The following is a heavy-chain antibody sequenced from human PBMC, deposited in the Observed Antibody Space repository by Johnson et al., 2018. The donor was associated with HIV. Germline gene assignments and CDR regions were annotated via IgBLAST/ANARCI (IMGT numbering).Heavy chain of an antibody. D-gene: IGHD3-22*01. CDR3: AIIPPHYYDSSGLSYSRTRHAFDI. J-gene: IGHJ3*02. V-gene: IGHV3-20*04. Sequence: VQLVESGGGLARPGGSLRLSCTASGFKFDDYGMSWVRQIPGKGLEWVSGINWSGGSAGYAESVKGRFTISRDNAKNSLYLQMNSLRAEDTALYYCAIIPPHYYDSSGLSYSRTRHAFDIWGQGTMVTVSS. CDR2: INWSGGSA. CDR1: GFKFDDYG.